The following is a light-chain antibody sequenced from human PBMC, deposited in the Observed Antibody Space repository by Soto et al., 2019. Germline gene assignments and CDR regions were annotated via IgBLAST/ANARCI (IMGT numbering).Light chain of an antibody. V-gene: IGLV3-27*01. CDR2: KDS. J-gene: IGLJ2*01. CDR3: YSAVDSNLV. Sequence: SYELTQPSSVSVSPGQTARITCTGDGLAKKYVRWLQQKPGQAPVVLIYKDSERPSGNRERFSGSNSGTRVTLAISGAQVDDEADYYCYSAVDSNLVFGGGTKLTVL. CDR1: GLAKKY.